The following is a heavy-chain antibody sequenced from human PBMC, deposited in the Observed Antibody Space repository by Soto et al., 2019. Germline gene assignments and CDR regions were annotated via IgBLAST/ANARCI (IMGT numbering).Heavy chain of an antibody. Sequence: QLQLQESGPGLVKPSETLSLTCTVSGGSISSSSYYWGWIRQPPGRGLEWIGSIYHSGNTYYNPSLKSRVTRSVDTSENQFSLKLSSVTAADTAVYHCASTYYDFWSGPIRAFDIWGQGTMVTVSS. V-gene: IGHV4-39*01. CDR1: GGSISSSSYY. CDR3: ASTYYDFWSGPIRAFDI. CDR2: IYHSGNT. D-gene: IGHD3-3*01. J-gene: IGHJ3*02.